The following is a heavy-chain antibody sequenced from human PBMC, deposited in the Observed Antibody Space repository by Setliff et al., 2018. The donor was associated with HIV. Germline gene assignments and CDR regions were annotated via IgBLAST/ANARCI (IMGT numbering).Heavy chain of an antibody. Sequence: ASVKVSCKLSGCTLTELSRHWVRQAPGKGLEWMGGFDPEDGETIYAQKFQGRVTMTEDTYTDTAYMELSSLRSEDTAVYYCAFRSGFHVGLDAWGQGTLVTVSS. CDR2: FDPEDGET. CDR3: AFRSGFHVGLDA. J-gene: IGHJ5*02. V-gene: IGHV1-24*01. D-gene: IGHD3-3*01. CDR1: GCTLTELS.